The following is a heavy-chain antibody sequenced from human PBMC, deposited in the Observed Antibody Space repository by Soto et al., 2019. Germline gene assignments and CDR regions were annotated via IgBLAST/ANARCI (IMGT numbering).Heavy chain of an antibody. V-gene: IGHV5-51*01. D-gene: IGHD1-26*01. CDR3: ATGRGPIVGATNAPPYYFDY. J-gene: IGHJ4*02. Sequence: PGESLKISCKGPGYSFTSYWIGWVRQMPGKGLEWMGIIYPGDSDTRYSPSFQGQVTISVDKAISTAYLQWSSLKASDTAMYYCATGRGPIVGATNAPPYYFDYWGQGTLVTVSS. CDR1: GYSFTSYW. CDR2: IYPGDSDT.